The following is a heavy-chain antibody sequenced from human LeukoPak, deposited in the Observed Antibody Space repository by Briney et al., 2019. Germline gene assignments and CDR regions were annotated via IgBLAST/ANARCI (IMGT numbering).Heavy chain of an antibody. CDR2: ISYDGSNK. V-gene: IGHV3-30*18. CDR1: GFTFSSYG. D-gene: IGHD3-3*01. CDR3: AKSAIFGEVITDNWFDP. J-gene: IGHJ5*02. Sequence: GRSLRLSCAASGFTFSSYGMHWVRQAPGKGLEWVAVISYDGSNKYYADSVKGRFTISRDNSKNTLYLQMNSLRAEDTAVYYCAKSAIFGEVITDNWFDPWGQGTLVTVSS.